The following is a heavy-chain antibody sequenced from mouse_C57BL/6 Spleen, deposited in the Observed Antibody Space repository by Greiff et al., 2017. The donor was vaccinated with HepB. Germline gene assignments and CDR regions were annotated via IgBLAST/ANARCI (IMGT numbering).Heavy chain of an antibody. CDR1: GYAFSSYW. CDR3: ARDVFDY. CDR2: IYPGDGDT. V-gene: IGHV1-80*01. Sequence: QVQLQQSGAELVKPGASVKISCKASGYAFSSYWMNWVNQRPGKGLEWIGKIYPGDGDTNYNGKFKGKATLTADKSTSTAYMQLSSLTSEDSAVYFCARDVFDYWGQGTTLTVSS. J-gene: IGHJ2*01.